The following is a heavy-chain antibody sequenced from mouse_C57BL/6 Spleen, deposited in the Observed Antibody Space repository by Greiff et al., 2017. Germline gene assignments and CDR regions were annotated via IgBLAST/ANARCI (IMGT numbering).Heavy chain of an antibody. CDR1: GSPFTDYY. CDR2: IYPGSGNT. D-gene: IGHD4-1*01. CDR3: ARKLGYFDD. J-gene: IGHJ2*01. Sequence: VQLQQSGPELVKPGASVKISCKASGSPFTDYYINWVKQRPGQGLEWIGWIYPGSGNTKYNEKFKGKATCTVDTSSSTSSMQLSSLTSEGSAVSFCARKLGYFDDWGQGTTLTVSS. V-gene: IGHV1-84*01.